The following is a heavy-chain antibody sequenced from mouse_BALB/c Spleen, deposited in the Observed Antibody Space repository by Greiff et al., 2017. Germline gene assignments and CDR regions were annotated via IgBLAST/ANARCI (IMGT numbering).Heavy chain of an antibody. CDR2: IYPGGGYT. J-gene: IGHJ2*01. Sequence: QVQLKESGAELVRPGTSVKISCKASGYTFTNYWLGWVKQRPGHGLEWIGDIYPGGGYTNYNEKFKGKATLTADKSSNTAYMQLSSLTSEDSAVYFCARAGYGYGNFDYWGQGTTLTVSS. CDR3: ARAGYGYGNFDY. V-gene: IGHV1-63*01. D-gene: IGHD2-2*01. CDR1: GYTFTNYW.